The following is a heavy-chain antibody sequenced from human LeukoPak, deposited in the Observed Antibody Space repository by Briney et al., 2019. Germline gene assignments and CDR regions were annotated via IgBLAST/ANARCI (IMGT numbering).Heavy chain of an antibody. D-gene: IGHD3-22*01. Sequence: SGPTLVNPTQTLTLTCTFSGFSLTTSGMCVSWIRQPPGKAQEWLARIDWDDDRFYSTSLKTRVTISKDTSKNQVVLTMTNMDPVDTATYYCARTTGDYYDRSGLDYWGQGTLVTVSS. CDR3: ARTTGDYYDRSGLDY. CDR1: GFSLTTSGMC. J-gene: IGHJ4*02. CDR2: IDWDDDR. V-gene: IGHV2-70*17.